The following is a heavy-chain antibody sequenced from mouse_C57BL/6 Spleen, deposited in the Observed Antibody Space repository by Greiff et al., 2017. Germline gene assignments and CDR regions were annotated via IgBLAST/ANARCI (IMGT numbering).Heavy chain of an antibody. V-gene: IGHV5-17*01. Sequence: DVMLVESGGGLVKPGGSLKLSCAASGFTFSDYGMHWVRQAPEKGLEWVAYISSGSSTIYYADTVKGRFTISRDNAKNTLFLQMTSLRSEDTAMYYCARWAYGGYYFAYWGQGTLVTVSA. J-gene: IGHJ3*01. CDR3: ARWAYGGYYFAY. D-gene: IGHD2-3*01. CDR2: ISSGSSTI. CDR1: GFTFSDYG.